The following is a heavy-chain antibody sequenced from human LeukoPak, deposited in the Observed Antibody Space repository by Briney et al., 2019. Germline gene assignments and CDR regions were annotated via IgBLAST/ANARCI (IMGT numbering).Heavy chain of an antibody. V-gene: IGHV3-7*05. CDR1: GFTFSSYW. CDR3: AREGILGYCSSTSCYQWNWFDP. D-gene: IGHD2-2*01. Sequence: PGGSLRLSCAASGFTFSSYWMSWVRQAPGKGLEWVANIEQDGSEKYYVDSVKGRFTISRDNAKNSLYLQMNSLRAEDTAVYYCAREGILGYCSSTSCYQWNWFDPWGQGTLVTVSS. J-gene: IGHJ5*02. CDR2: IEQDGSEK.